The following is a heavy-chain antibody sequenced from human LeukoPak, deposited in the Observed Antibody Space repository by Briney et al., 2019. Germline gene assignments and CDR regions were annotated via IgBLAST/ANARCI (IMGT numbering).Heavy chain of an antibody. CDR3: ARSSGSYRPFDS. Sequence: GGSLRLSCAASGFTFSSFEMNWVSQAPGKGLEWISHISHTGDIKYADSVKGRFTISRDNAKNSQYLQMTSLRADDTAVYYCARSSGSYRPFDSWGQGALVTVSS. CDR2: ISHTGDI. CDR1: GFTFSSFE. V-gene: IGHV3-48*03. J-gene: IGHJ4*02. D-gene: IGHD3-22*01.